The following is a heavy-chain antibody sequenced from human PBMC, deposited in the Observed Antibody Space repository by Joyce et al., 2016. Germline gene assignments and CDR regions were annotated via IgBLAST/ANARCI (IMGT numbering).Heavy chain of an antibody. CDR2: ITTSRAT. CDR3: ARSQWLAPLMY. J-gene: IGHJ4*02. CDR1: GGPFRGFF. V-gene: IGHV4-34*02. Sequence: QVQLRQWGAGLLKPSETLSLTCAVSGGPFRGFFWTWVRQPPGKALEWIGDITTSRATNYNPSLRSRVAISVDTSNNQFSLTLTSLSAADMAVYYCARSQWLAPLMYWGQGTLVTVSP. D-gene: IGHD6-19*01.